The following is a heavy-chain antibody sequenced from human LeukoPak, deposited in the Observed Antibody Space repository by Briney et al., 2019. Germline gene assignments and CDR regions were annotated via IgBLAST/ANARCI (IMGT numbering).Heavy chain of an antibody. V-gene: IGHV3-30-3*01. D-gene: IGHD2-2*01. CDR2: ISYDGNNK. CDR1: KFTFSSYA. CDR3: AREGSSAMVNWFDP. J-gene: IGHJ5*02. Sequence: GTSLRLSCAASKFTFSSYAIHWVRQAPGKGLEWVAVISYDGNNKYYADSVKGRFTISRDNSKNTLYLQMNSLRAEDTAVYYCAREGSSAMVNWFDPWGQGTLVTVSS.